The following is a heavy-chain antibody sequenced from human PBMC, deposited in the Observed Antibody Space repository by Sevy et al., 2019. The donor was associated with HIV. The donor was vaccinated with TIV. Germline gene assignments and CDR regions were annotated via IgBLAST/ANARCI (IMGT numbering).Heavy chain of an antibody. CDR3: ARSLGEQQLAYFDS. CDR1: GYTFTNYA. Sequence: ASAKVSCKASGYTFTNYAFSWVRQAPGQGLEWMGWISAYNGNTNYAQNLQGRVTMTTDTTTSTAYMELRSLRSDDTAVYYCARSLGEQQLAYFDSWGQGTLVTVSS. D-gene: IGHD6-13*01. V-gene: IGHV1-18*01. CDR2: ISAYNGNT. J-gene: IGHJ4*02.